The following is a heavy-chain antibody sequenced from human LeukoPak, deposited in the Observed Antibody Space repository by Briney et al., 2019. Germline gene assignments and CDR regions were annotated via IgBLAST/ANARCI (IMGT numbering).Heavy chain of an antibody. CDR3: ARMDLYCGGDCYSGSDY. CDR1: GYTFTSYA. V-gene: IGHV1-3*01. Sequence: ASVKVSCKASGYTFTSYAMHWVRQAPGQRLEWMGWINAGNGNTKYSQKFQGRVTITRDTSASTAYMELSSLRSEDTAVYYCARMDLYCGGDCYSGSDYWGQGTLVTVSS. D-gene: IGHD2-21*02. CDR2: INAGNGNT. J-gene: IGHJ4*02.